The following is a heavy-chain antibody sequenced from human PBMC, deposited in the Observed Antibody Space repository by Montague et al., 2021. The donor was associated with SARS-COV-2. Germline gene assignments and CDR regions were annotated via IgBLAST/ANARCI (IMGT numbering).Heavy chain of an antibody. CDR3: ARGRQHFNMIVVVMTGGEYYFDY. J-gene: IGHJ4*02. CDR2: INHRGTS. CDR1: GGSFSDYY. D-gene: IGHD3-22*01. V-gene: IGHV4-34*01. Sequence: SETLSLTCAVYGGSFSDYYWSWIRQPPGKGLEWIGEINHRGTSNYNPSLKSRVFISVDTSKNQFSLYLSSVTAADTAVYYCARGRQHFNMIVVVMTGGEYYFDYWGQGTLVTVSS.